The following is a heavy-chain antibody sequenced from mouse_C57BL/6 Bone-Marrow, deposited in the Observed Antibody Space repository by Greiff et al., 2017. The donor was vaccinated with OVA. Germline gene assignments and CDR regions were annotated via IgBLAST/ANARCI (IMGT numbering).Heavy chain of an antibody. CDR2: IDPETGGT. V-gene: IGHV1-15*01. CDR1: GYTFTDYE. J-gene: IGHJ2*01. Sequence: QVQLKQSGAELVRPGASVTLSCKASGYTFTDYEMHWVKQTPVHGLEWIGAIDPETGGTAYNQKFKGKAILTADKSSSTAYMELRSLTSEDSAVYYCTRLSLIYYYGNYWGQGTTLTVSS. D-gene: IGHD1-1*01. CDR3: TRLSLIYYYGNY.